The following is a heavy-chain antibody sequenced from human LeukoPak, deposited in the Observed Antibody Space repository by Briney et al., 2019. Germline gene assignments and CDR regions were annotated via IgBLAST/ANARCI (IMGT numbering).Heavy chain of an antibody. CDR1: GFTFSTYN. CDR3: SKDSGYSYGHGLDY. D-gene: IGHD5-18*01. CDR2: MLSDGSNT. V-gene: IGHV3-33*03. Sequence: GRSLRLARAASGFTFSTYNMHWVRQAPGKWLEWVALMLSDGSNTYHADSMTGRFTICRDKSKNAMFLQMDSQRSEDTAVYYCSKDSGYSYGHGLDYWGQGTLVSVSS. J-gene: IGHJ4*02.